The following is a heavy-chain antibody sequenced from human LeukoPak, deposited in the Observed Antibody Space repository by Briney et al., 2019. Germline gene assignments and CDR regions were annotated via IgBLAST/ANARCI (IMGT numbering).Heavy chain of an antibody. J-gene: IGHJ4*02. D-gene: IGHD6-19*01. CDR2: ISYSGYI. CDR1: GFAFTSYT. CDR3: ARGAGIDY. Sequence: GGPLRLSCAASGFAFTSYTMNWVRQAPGKGLEWVSSISYSGYISYADSVKGRFTISRDNATNSLYLQMNSLRADDTAVYYCARGAGIDYWGQGSLVTVSP. V-gene: IGHV3-21*01.